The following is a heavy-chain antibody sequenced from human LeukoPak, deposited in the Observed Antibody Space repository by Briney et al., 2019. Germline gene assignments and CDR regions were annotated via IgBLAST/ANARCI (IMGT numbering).Heavy chain of an antibody. CDR2: IYYSGST. Sequence: PSETLSLTCTVSGASIRSYYWSWIRQPPGKGLEWIGYIYYSGSTNYNPSLKSRVTISLDTSKNQFSLRLSSVTAADTAVYYCARGERSWFDPWGQGTLVTVSS. CDR1: GASIRSYY. J-gene: IGHJ5*02. CDR3: ARGERSWFDP. V-gene: IGHV4-59*01.